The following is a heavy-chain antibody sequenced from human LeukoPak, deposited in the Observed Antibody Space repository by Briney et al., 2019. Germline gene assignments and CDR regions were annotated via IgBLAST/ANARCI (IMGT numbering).Heavy chain of an antibody. V-gene: IGHV3-7*01. D-gene: IGHD3-10*01. J-gene: IGHJ3*01. CDR2: IKGDESKK. CDR1: GFTFSGYW. Sequence: AGGSLRLSCAASGFTFSGYWMTWVRQAPGKGLEWVASIKGDESKKYYVDSVKGRFTISRDNAKNSLYLQMNSLRAEDTAVYYCARDSNPRGGYDAFDFWGQGTLVTVSS. CDR3: ARDSNPRGGYDAFDF.